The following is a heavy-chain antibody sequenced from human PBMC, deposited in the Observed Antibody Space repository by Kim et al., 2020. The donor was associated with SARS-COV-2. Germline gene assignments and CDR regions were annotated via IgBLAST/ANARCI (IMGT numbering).Heavy chain of an antibody. D-gene: IGHD3-22*01. Sequence: SETLSLTCTVSGGSISSGGYYWSWIRQHPGKGLEWIGYIYYSGSTYYNPSLKSRVTISVDTSKNQFSLKLSSVTAADTAVYYCARVIGPGVDVWGQGTTVTVSS. CDR1: GGSISSGGYY. V-gene: IGHV4-31*03. CDR3: ARVIGPGVDV. J-gene: IGHJ6*02. CDR2: IYYSGST.